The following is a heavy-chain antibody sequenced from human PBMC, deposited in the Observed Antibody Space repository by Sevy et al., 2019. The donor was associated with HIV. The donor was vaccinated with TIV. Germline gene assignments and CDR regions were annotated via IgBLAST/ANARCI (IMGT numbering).Heavy chain of an antibody. CDR1: GYTLTELS. J-gene: IGHJ4*02. CDR2: FDPEDGET. Sequence: AAVKVSCKVSGYTLTELSMHWVRQAPGKGLERMGGFDPEDGETIYAQKFQGRVTMTEDTSTDTAYMELSSLRSEDTAVYYCATRDHYRLRYYFDYWGQGTMVTVSS. D-gene: IGHD3-16*01. CDR3: ATRDHYRLRYYFDY. V-gene: IGHV1-24*01.